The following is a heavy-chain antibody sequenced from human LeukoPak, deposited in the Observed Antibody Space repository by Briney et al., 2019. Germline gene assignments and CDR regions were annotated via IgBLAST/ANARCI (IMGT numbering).Heavy chain of an antibody. V-gene: IGHV3-7*03. CDR3: ARGQGWLSDS. Sequence: GSLRLSCSNSGFTFCYYLMNWFRQAPGEGPEWVAIIKQDGSQAHYVDFVKGRFTISRDNDKSSLFLQMNSLRDEDTAVYYCARGQGWLSDSWGQGIQVTVTS. CDR1: GFTFCYYL. J-gene: IGHJ4*02. D-gene: IGHD3-9*01. CDR2: IKQDGSQA.